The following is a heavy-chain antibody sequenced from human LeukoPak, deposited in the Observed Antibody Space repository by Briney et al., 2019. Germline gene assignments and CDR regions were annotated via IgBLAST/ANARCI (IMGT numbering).Heavy chain of an antibody. CDR3: ARDGGIQQARPLIDY. J-gene: IGHJ4*02. CDR2: IKQDGSEK. D-gene: IGHD5-18*01. V-gene: IGHV3-7*01. CDR1: GFTFSSYW. Sequence: PGGSLRLSCGASGFTFSSYWMSWVRQAPGKGLEWVANIKQDGSEKYYVDSVKGRFTISRDNAKNSLYLQMNSLRAEDTAVYYCARDGGIQQARPLIDYWGQGTLVTVSS.